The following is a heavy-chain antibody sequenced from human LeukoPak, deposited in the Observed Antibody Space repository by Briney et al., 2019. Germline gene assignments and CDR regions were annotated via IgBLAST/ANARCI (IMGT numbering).Heavy chain of an antibody. CDR1: GFTFSSYA. Sequence: GGSLRLPCAASGFTFSSYAMTWVRQPPGKGLEGVSSITGSTGSAYYADSVKGRFTISRDNSKNTLYLQMNSLRAEDTAVYYCAKRYSGSSGLYNFDYWGQGTLVTVSS. V-gene: IGHV3-23*01. CDR3: AKRYSGSSGLYNFDY. J-gene: IGHJ4*02. D-gene: IGHD1-26*01. CDR2: ITGSTGSA.